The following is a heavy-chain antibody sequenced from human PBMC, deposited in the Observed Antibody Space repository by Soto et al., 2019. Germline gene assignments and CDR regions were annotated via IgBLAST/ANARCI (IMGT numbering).Heavy chain of an antibody. CDR3: ARDRDVVVPAAIPGIAVAGTSGDY. CDR2: ISAYNGNT. CDR1: GYTFTSYG. V-gene: IGHV1-18*01. Sequence: ASVKVSCKASGYTFTSYGISWVRQAPGQGLEWMGWISAYNGNTNYAQKLQGRVTMTTDTSTSTAYMKLRSLRSDDTAVYYCARDRDVVVPAAIPGIAVAGTSGDYWGQGTLVTVSS. J-gene: IGHJ4*02. D-gene: IGHD2-2*02.